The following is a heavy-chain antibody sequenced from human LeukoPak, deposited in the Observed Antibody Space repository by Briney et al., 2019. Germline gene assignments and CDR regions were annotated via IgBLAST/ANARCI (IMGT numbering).Heavy chain of an antibody. CDR3: AREGIVVVITAFDI. Sequence: PGGSLRLSCAASGFTFSSYAMSWVRQAPGKGLEWVSSISSSSSYIYYADSVKGRFTISRDNAKNSLYLQMNSLRAEDTAVYYCAREGIVVVITAFDIWGQGTMVTVSS. D-gene: IGHD3-22*01. J-gene: IGHJ3*02. CDR1: GFTFSSYA. V-gene: IGHV3-21*01. CDR2: ISSSSSYI.